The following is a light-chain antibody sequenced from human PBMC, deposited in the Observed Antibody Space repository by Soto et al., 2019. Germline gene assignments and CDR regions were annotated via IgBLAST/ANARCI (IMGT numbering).Light chain of an antibody. CDR1: SSDVGAYNY. V-gene: IGLV2-8*01. Sequence: QSALTQPPSASGSPGQSVTISCTGTSSDVGAYNYVSWYQQYPGKAPILMIYEVSKRPSGVPDRFSGSKSGKTASLTVSGLQPEDEADYYCTSYAGSNIWVFGGGTQLTVL. CDR2: EVS. CDR3: TSYAGSNIWV. J-gene: IGLJ3*02.